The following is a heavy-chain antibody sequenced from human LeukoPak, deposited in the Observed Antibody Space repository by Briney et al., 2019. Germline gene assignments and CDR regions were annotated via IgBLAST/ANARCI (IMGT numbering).Heavy chain of an antibody. Sequence: PGGSLRLSCAASGFTFSSYEMNWVRQAPGKGLEWVAVISYDGSNKYYADSVKGRFTISRDNSKNTLYLQMNSLRAEDTAVYYCAKDPSTAVEFLDYWGQGTLVTVSS. CDR1: GFTFSSYE. CDR3: AKDPSTAVEFLDY. V-gene: IGHV3-30*18. J-gene: IGHJ4*02. CDR2: ISYDGSNK. D-gene: IGHD6-19*01.